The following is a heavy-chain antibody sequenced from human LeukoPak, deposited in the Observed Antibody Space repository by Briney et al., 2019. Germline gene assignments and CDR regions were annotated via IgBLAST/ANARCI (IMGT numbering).Heavy chain of an antibody. Sequence: PSETLSLTCAVSGYSISSGYYWGWIRQPPGKGLEWIGSIYHSGSTYYNPSLKSRVTISVDTSKNQFSLKLSSVTAADTAAYYCARHNGDYGDYWFDPWGQGTLVTVSS. D-gene: IGHD4-17*01. CDR1: GYSISSGYY. J-gene: IGHJ5*02. CDR2: IYHSGST. V-gene: IGHV4-38-2*01. CDR3: ARHNGDYGDYWFDP.